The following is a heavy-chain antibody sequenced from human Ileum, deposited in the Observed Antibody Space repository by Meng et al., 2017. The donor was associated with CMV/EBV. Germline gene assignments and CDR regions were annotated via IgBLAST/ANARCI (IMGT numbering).Heavy chain of an antibody. V-gene: IGHV3-30*02. Sequence: QVHVVGSWGGLCQPGGSLRLSCVKFGFPFNIYDMHWVRQAPGKGLDWVTCIRHDGSEDFYVDSVKGRFTISRDNSKNTLYLQMNSLRVDDSALYYCTKGGFDSWGQGTLVTVFS. CDR3: TKGGFDS. D-gene: IGHD2-15*01. J-gene: IGHJ4*02. CDR2: IRHDGSED. CDR1: GFPFNIYD.